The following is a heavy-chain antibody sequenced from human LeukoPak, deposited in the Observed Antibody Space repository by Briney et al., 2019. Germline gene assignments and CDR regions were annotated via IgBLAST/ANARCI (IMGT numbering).Heavy chain of an antibody. CDR2: TSGSGDNT. D-gene: IGHD4-11*01. J-gene: IGHJ4*02. V-gene: IGHV3-23*01. Sequence: GGSLRLSCAASGFTFSSYAMSWVRRAPGKGLEWVSSTSGSGDNTYYADSVKGRFTISRDNSKNTLYLQMNSLRAEDTAVYYCARRRDSAFDYWGQGTLVTVSS. CDR3: ARRRDSAFDY. CDR1: GFTFSSYA.